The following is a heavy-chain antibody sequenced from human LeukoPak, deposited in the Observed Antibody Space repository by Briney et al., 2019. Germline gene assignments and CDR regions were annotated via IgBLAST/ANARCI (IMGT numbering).Heavy chain of an antibody. CDR2: IYYSGST. D-gene: IGHD6-19*01. CDR1: GGSISSYY. Sequence: SETLSLTCTVSGGSISSYYWSWIRQPPGKGLEWIGYIYYSGSTNYNPSLKSRVTISVDTSKNQFSLKLSSVTAADTAVYYCARVGQQWLDLDYWGQGTLVTVSS. V-gene: IGHV4-59*01. CDR3: ARVGQQWLDLDY. J-gene: IGHJ4*02.